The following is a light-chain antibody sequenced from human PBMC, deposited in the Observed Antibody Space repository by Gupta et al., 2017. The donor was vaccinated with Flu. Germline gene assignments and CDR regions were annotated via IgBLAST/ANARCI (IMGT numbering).Light chain of an antibody. Sequence: LLTQSPDILSLSPGERATLSCRASQRLDNWRLAWYQHKPGQAPRLLIFGASNRALGVPDRFRGSWSGADFTLTVDGVEPEDFAMYYCQHFGISVLTFGGGTRVE. CDR1: QRLDNWR. V-gene: IGKV3-20*01. CDR3: QHFGISVLT. CDR2: GAS. J-gene: IGKJ4*01.